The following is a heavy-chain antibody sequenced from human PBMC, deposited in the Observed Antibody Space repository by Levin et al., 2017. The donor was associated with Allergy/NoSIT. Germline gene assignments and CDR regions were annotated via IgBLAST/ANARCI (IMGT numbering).Heavy chain of an antibody. CDR1: GYSFTSYW. V-gene: IGHV5-51*01. CDR3: ARSGYSSGWYQDYYGMDG. Sequence: GASVKVSCKGSGYSFTSYWIGWVRQMPGKGLEWMGIIYPGDSDTRYSPSFQGQVTISADKSISTAYLQWSSLKASDTAMYYCARSGYSSGWYQDYYGMDGWGQGTTVTVSS. J-gene: IGHJ6*02. D-gene: IGHD6-19*01. CDR2: IYPGDSDT.